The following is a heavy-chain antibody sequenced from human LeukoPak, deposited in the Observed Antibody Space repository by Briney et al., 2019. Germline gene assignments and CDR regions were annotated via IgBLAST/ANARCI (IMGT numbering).Heavy chain of an antibody. D-gene: IGHD3-22*01. CDR3: ARDRYYYDSSGYLGASYWFDP. CDR1: GGSISSGGYS. V-gene: IGHV4-30-2*01. J-gene: IGHJ5*02. CDR2: IYHSGST. Sequence: KPSETLSLTCAVSGGSISSGGYSWSWIRQPPGKGLEWIGYIYHSGSTYYNPSLKSRVTISVDRSKNQFSLKLSSVTAADTAVYYCARDRYYYDSSGYLGASYWFDPWGQGTLVTVSS.